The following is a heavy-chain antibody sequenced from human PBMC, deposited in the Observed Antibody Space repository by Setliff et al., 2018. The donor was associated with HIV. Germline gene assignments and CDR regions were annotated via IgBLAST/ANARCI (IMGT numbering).Heavy chain of an antibody. V-gene: IGHV4-38-2*01. CDR1: GYSINNIHY. J-gene: IGHJ4*02. CDR2: IYDGGTT. Sequence: PSENLSLTCDVSGYSINNIHYWGWIRQPPGKGLECLGNIYDGGTTYHNPSLKGRVTISMDTSKAQFSLKLISVTAADTAVYYCVRRDVSFLFGQFDSWGQGILVTVS. CDR3: VRRDVSFLFGQFDS. D-gene: IGHD3-10*02.